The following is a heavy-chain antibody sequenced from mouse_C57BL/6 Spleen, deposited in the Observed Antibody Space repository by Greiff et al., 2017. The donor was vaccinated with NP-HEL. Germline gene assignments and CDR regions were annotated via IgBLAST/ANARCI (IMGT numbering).Heavy chain of an antibody. D-gene: IGHD2-3*01. CDR2: IDPSDSYT. CDR1: GYTFTSYW. V-gene: IGHV1-69*01. Sequence: QVQLQQPGAELVMPGASVKLSCKASGYTFTSYWMHWVKQRPGQGLEWIGEIDPSDSYTNYNQKFKGKSTLTVDKSSSTAYMQLSSLTSEDSAVYYCARRDGYYVENYYFDYWGQGTTLTVSS. CDR3: ARRDGYYVENYYFDY. J-gene: IGHJ2*01.